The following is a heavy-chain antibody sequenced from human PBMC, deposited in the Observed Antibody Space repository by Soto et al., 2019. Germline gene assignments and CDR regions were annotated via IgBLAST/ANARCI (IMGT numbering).Heavy chain of an antibody. CDR1: GFTFSSYA. CDR2: ISYDGSNK. J-gene: IGHJ6*01. Sequence: QVQLVESGGGVVQPGRSLRLSCAASGFTFSSYAMHWVRQAPGKGLEWVAVISYDGSNKYYADSVKGRFTISRDNSKNTLYLQMNSLRAEDXXXXXXXXXXXVAYYYG. D-gene: IGHD5-12*01. CDR3: XXXXXVAYYYG. V-gene: IGHV3-30-3*01.